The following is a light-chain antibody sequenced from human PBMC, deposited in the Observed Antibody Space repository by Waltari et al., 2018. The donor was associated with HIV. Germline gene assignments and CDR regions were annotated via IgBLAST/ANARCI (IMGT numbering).Light chain of an antibody. Sequence: DIEMTQSPLPLSASVGDRVAITCRTSEFINGNLHWYQMTPGKDPKLLVYGSSTLHREVPSRFSGSGSGTDYTLTITNVQPEDVGTYFCQQTYNTPHTFGLGTRLE. V-gene: IGKV1-39*01. CDR2: GSS. CDR1: EFINGN. J-gene: IGKJ5*01. CDR3: QQTYNTPHT.